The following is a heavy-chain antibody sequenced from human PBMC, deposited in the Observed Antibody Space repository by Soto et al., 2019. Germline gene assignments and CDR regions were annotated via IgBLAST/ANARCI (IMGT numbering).Heavy chain of an antibody. Sequence: SETLSLTCTVSGGSISSYYWSWIRQPPGKGLEWIGYIYYSGSTNYNPSLKSRVTISVDTSKNQFSLKLSSVTAADTAVYYCARESPTGLNWFDPWGQGTLVTVSS. CDR2: IYYSGST. V-gene: IGHV4-59*12. CDR1: GGSISSYY. CDR3: ARESPTGLNWFDP. J-gene: IGHJ5*02.